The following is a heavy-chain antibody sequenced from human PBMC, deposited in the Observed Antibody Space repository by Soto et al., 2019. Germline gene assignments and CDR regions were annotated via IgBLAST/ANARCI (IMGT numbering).Heavy chain of an antibody. CDR3: ARVGPRYCSGGSCPNWFDP. CDR1: GYTFTSYG. V-gene: IGHV1-18*01. Sequence: ASVKVSCKASGYTFTSYGISWVRQAPGQGLEWMGWISAYNGNTNYAQKLQGRVTMTTDTSTSTAYMELRSLRSDDTAVYYCARVGPRYCSGGSCPNWFDPWGQGTLVTVSS. CDR2: ISAYNGNT. J-gene: IGHJ5*02. D-gene: IGHD2-15*01.